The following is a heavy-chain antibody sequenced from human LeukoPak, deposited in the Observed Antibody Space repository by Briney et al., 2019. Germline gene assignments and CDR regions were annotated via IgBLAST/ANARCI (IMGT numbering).Heavy chain of an antibody. D-gene: IGHD3-22*01. CDR3: ARERYYDSSGYLIDY. Sequence: SETLSLTCTVSGGSISSVDYYWSWIRQYPGKGLEWIGYINYRGSAYYNPSLKSRVTISVDTSKNQFSLKLSSVTAADTAVYYCARERYYDSSGYLIDYWGQGTLVTVSS. V-gene: IGHV4-30-4*08. CDR2: INYRGSA. CDR1: GGSISSVDYY. J-gene: IGHJ4*02.